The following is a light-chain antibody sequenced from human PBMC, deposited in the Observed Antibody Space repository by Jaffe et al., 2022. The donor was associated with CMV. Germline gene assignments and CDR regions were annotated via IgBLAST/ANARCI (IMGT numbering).Light chain of an antibody. J-gene: IGKJ2*01. V-gene: IGKV1-39*01. CDR2: AAS. CDR1: QSISNY. Sequence: DIQMTQSPSSLSASVGDRVTITCRASQSISNYLNWYQQKPGKAPKLLIYAASSLQSGVPSRFSGSGSGGSGTDFTLTISSLQPEDFATYSCQQSYSTPYTFGQGTKLEIK. CDR3: QQSYSTPYT.